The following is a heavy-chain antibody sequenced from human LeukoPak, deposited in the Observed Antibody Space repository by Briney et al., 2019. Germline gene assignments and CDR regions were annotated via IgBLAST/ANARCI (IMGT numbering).Heavy chain of an antibody. CDR1: GGSISSGTYS. CDR3: ARGYSDYPYFFDY. J-gene: IGHJ4*02. D-gene: IGHD5-12*01. CDR2: IFHSGNT. Sequence: SETLSLTCAVSGGSISSGTYSWNRIRQPPGEGLEWIGYIFHSGNTYYNPSLKSRVTISVDRSKTQFSLKLSSVTAADTAVYYCARGYSDYPYFFDYWGQGSLVTVSS. V-gene: IGHV4-30-2*01.